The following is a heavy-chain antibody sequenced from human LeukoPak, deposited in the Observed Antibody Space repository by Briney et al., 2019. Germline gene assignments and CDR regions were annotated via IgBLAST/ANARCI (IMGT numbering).Heavy chain of an antibody. J-gene: IGHJ3*02. V-gene: IGHV3-21*01. CDR3: ARDLGSDIVVVPAAPRRAFDI. D-gene: IGHD2-2*01. CDR1: GFTFSSYS. CDR2: ISSSSSYI. Sequence: PGGSLRLSCAASGFTFSSYSMNWVRQAPGKGLEWVSSISSSSSYIYYADSVKGRFTISRDNAKNSLYLQMNSLRAEDTAVYYCARDLGSDIVVVPAAPRRAFDIWGQGTMVTVSS.